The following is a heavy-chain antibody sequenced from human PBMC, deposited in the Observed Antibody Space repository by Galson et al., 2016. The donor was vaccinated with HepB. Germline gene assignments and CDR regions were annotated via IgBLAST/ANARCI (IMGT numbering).Heavy chain of an antibody. CDR1: GFTFSGYT. CDR3: ARDGDTWNAFDC. D-gene: IGHD1-1*01. J-gene: IGHJ4*02. CDR2: ISSDGTST. V-gene: IGHV3-48*01. Sequence: SLRLSCAASGFTFSGYTMNWVRQAPGKGLEWVSHISSDGTSTQYADSVKGRFTISRDNAKNSLYLQLNSLRADDTAVYYCARDGDTWNAFDCWGQGTLVTVSS.